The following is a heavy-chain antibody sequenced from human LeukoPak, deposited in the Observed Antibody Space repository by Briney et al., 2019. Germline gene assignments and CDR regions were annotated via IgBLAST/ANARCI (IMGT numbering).Heavy chain of an antibody. CDR2: MKPNSGNT. CDR1: GYTFTSYD. V-gene: IGHV1-8*03. CDR3: ARGALRRLAVAGTFDY. D-gene: IGHD6-19*01. Sequence: ASVKVSCKASGYTFTSYDINWVRQATGQGLEWMGWMKPNSGNTGYAQKFQGRVTITRNTSISTAYMELSSLRSEDTAVYYCARGALRRLAVAGTFDYWGQGTLVTVSS. J-gene: IGHJ4*02.